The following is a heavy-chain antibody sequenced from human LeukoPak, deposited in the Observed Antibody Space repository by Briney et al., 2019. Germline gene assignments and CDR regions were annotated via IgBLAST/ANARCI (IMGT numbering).Heavy chain of an antibody. CDR2: IYHSGST. J-gene: IGHJ4*02. Sequence: SETLSLTCTVSGYSISSGYCWGWIRQPPGKGLEWIGSIYHSGSTYYNPSLKSRVTISVDTSKNQFSLKLSSVTAEDTAVYYCARFALGVVAATHWGQGTLVTVSS. V-gene: IGHV4-38-2*02. CDR3: ARFALGVVAATH. D-gene: IGHD2-15*01. CDR1: GYSISSGYC.